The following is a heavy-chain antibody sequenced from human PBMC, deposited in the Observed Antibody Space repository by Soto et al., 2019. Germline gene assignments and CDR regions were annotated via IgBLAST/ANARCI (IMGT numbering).Heavy chain of an antibody. CDR1: GVTFNNSA. D-gene: IGHD3-22*01. CDR2: FLPLFGTT. Sequence: QEQLVQSGAEVKKPGSSVKVSCKASGVTFNNSAFSWVRQAPGQGLEWMGGFLPLFGTTNHAPKFQGRLSITEDESTSTAYMHLSSLRSEDTAIYYCARDHWDYDSSAYQLQFWGQGTLVTVSS. J-gene: IGHJ4*02. CDR3: ARDHWDYDSSAYQLQF. V-gene: IGHV1-69*01.